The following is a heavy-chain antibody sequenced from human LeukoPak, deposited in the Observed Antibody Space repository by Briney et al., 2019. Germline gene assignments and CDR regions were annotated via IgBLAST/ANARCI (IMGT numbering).Heavy chain of an antibody. J-gene: IGHJ5*02. V-gene: IGHV1-24*01. Sequence: ASVKVSCKVSGYTLTELSMHWVRQAPGKGLEWMGGFDPEDGETIYAQKFQGRVTMTEDTSTDTAYMELSSLRPEDTAVYYCATAIIWFGVFDPWGQGTLVTVSS. CDR2: FDPEDGET. D-gene: IGHD3-10*01. CDR1: GYTLTELS. CDR3: ATAIIWFGVFDP.